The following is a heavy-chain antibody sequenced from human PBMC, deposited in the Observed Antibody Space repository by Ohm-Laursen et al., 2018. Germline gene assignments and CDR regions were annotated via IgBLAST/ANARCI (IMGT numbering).Heavy chain of an antibody. CDR3: ARAYCGGDCYYDAFDI. CDR2: INPNSGGT. J-gene: IGHJ3*02. CDR1: GYTFTGYY. Sequence: GASVKVSCKASGYTFTGYYMYWVRQAPGQGLEGMGWINPNSGGTNYAQKFQGRVTMTRDTSISTAYMELSRLRSDDTAVYYCARAYCGGDCYYDAFDIWGQGTMVTVSS. D-gene: IGHD2-21*02. V-gene: IGHV1-2*02.